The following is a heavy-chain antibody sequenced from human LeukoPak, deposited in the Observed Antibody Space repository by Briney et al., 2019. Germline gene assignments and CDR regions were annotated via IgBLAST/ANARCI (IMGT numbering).Heavy chain of an antibody. CDR3: ARGDYYDSSGYSQYFQH. J-gene: IGHJ1*01. CDR2: VWYDGSNK. D-gene: IGHD3-22*01. V-gene: IGHV3-33*01. Sequence: GGSLRLSCAASGFTFSNYGMHWVRQAPGKGLEWVAVVWYDGSNKYYADSVKGRFTISRDNSKNTLYLQMNSLRAEDTAVYYCARGDYYDSSGYSQYFQHWGQGTLVTVSS. CDR1: GFTFSNYG.